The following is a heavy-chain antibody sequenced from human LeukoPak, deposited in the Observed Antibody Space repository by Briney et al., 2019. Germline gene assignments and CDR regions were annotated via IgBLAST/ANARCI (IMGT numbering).Heavy chain of an antibody. CDR3: ARGFGDWGLSWFDP. V-gene: IGHV4-34*01. D-gene: IGHD3-10*01. CDR1: GGSFSGYY. J-gene: IGHJ5*02. Sequence: SETLSLTCAVYGGSFSGYYWSWIRQPPGKGLEWIGEISHSGSTNYNPSLKSRVTISVDTSKNQFSLKLTSVTAADTAVYYCARGFGDWGLSWFDPWGQGTLVTVSS. CDR2: ISHSGST.